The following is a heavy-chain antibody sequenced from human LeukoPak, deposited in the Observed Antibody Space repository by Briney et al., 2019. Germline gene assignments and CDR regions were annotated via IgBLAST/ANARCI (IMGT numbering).Heavy chain of an antibody. V-gene: IGHV3-23*01. J-gene: IGHJ2*01. Sequence: GGSLRLSCAASGFTFSNYGMSWVRQAPGKGLEWVSAISGSGDSTYYADSVRGRFTISRDNSKNTLYLQMNSLRAEDTAVYYCAKDSTMIVMRGVGVYWYFDLWGRGTLVTVSS. CDR3: AKDSTMIVMRGVGVYWYFDL. CDR1: GFTFSNYG. CDR2: ISGSGDST. D-gene: IGHD3-22*01.